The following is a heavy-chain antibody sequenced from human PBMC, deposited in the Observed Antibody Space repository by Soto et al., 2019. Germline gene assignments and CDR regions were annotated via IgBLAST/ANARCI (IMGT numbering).Heavy chain of an antibody. J-gene: IGHJ6*02. CDR3: ARGAEGTMDV. D-gene: IGHD6-13*01. CDR2: TYYRSNWYN. V-gene: IGHV6-1*01. CDR1: GDSVSRNNVA. Sequence: PSQTLSLTCAISGDSVSRNNVAWNWLRQCPSRGLEWLGRTYYRSNWYNDYALSVKSRITFNPDTPNNQFSLQLNSVTPEDTAVYYCARGAEGTMDVWGQGTTVTVYS.